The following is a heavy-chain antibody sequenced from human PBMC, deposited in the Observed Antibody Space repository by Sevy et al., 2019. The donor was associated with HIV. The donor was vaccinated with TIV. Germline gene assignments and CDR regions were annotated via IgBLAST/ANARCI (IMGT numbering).Heavy chain of an antibody. CDR1: GFTFSSYA. CDR3: AKDGSYYYDSSGFPFDF. CDR2: ITGSGDST. V-gene: IGHV3-23*01. D-gene: IGHD3-22*01. Sequence: GGSLRLSCAASGFTFSSYAMTWVRQAPGKGLEWVSGITGSGDSTYYADSVKGRFTISRDNSKNTLYLQMNSLRAEDTAVYYCAKDGSYYYDSSGFPFDFWGQGTLVTASS. J-gene: IGHJ4*02.